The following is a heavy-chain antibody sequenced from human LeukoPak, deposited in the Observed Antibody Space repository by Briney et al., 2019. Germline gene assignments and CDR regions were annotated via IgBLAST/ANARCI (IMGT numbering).Heavy chain of an antibody. CDR3: ARGRLARSPYFDY. CDR1: GGSFSGYY. D-gene: IGHD6-19*01. Sequence: SETLSLTCAVYGGSFSGYYWNWIRQPPGKGLEWIGEINHSGSTNYNPSLKSRVAISVDTSKNQFSLKLSSVTAADTAVYYCARGRLARSPYFDYWGQGTLVTVSS. CDR2: INHSGST. V-gene: IGHV4-34*01. J-gene: IGHJ4*02.